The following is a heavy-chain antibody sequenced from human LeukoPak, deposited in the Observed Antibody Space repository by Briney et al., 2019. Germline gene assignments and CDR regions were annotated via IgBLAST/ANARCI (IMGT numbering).Heavy chain of an antibody. CDR2: INPSGGST. J-gene: IGHJ6*02. V-gene: IGHV1-46*01. CDR1: GYTFTSYY. CDR3: ARASAMVRGVIIKKYYYYGMDV. D-gene: IGHD3-10*01. Sequence: ASVKVSCTASGYTFTSYYMHWVRQAPGQGLEWMGIINPSGGSTSYAQKFQGRVTMTRDTSTSTVYMELSSLRSEDTAVYYCARASAMVRGVIIKKYYYYGMDVWGQGTTVTVSS.